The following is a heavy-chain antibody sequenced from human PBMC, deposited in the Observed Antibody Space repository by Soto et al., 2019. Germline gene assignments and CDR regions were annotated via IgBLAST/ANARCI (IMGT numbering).Heavy chain of an antibody. V-gene: IGHV3-53*01. Sequence: EVQLVESGGGLIQPGGSLRLSCAVSGFTVSNNYMSWVRQAPGKGLEGVSVIYSGGYTAYGDSVKGRFTISRDNSKNPLYLKRNARGADDRAVFSGGTPPGGGGYWGQGTLVTVSS. CDR3: GTPPGGGGY. CDR2: IYSGGYT. CDR1: GFTVSNNY. D-gene: IGHD3-10*01. J-gene: IGHJ4*02.